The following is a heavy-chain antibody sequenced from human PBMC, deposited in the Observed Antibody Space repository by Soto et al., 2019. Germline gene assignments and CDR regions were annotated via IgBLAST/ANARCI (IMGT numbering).Heavy chain of an antibody. V-gene: IGHV3-48*01. J-gene: IGHJ3*02. D-gene: IGHD2-21*01. CDR3: ARDDSFAFDI. Sequence: GGSLRLSCAASGFTFTSYSMNWVRQAPGKGLEWVSYIRGTTHYADSVKGRFTISRDNARSSLYLKMNSLRADDTAVYYCARDDSFAFDIWGQGTMVTVSS. CDR2: IRGTT. CDR1: GFTFTSYS.